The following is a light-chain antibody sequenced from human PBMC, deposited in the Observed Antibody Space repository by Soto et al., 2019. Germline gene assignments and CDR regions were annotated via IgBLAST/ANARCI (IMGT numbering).Light chain of an antibody. J-gene: IGKJ2*01. Sequence: DIQMTQSPASLSASVGDRVTIACRAGQTISSSLNWYQQKTGKEPKLLIYAASTLLSGVPSRFSGSRSGTDFTLISSSLQPLDFETCYCQQSYRTPYTFGRGTNLEIK. V-gene: IGKV1-39*01. CDR1: QTISSS. CDR2: AAS. CDR3: QQSYRTPYT.